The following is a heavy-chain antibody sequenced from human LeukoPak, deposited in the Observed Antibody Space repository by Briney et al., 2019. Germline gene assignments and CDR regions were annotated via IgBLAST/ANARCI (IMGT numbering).Heavy chain of an antibody. D-gene: IGHD3-3*01. CDR2: IYYSGST. Sequence: SETLSLTCAVYGGSFSGYYWGWIRQPPGKGLEWIGSIYYSGSTYYNPSLKSRVTISVDTSKNQFSLKLSSVTAADTAVYYCASVKTPSYYDFWSGYPPPTYYFDYWGQGTLVTVSS. CDR1: GGSFSGYY. V-gene: IGHV4-39*01. J-gene: IGHJ4*02. CDR3: ASVKTPSYYDFWSGYPPPTYYFDY.